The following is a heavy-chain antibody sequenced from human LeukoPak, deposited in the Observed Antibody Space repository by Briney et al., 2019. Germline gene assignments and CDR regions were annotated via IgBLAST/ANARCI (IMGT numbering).Heavy chain of an antibody. V-gene: IGHV5-51*01. CDR2: IYPGDSDT. Sequence: GESLKISCKGSGYSFTSYWIGWVRQMPGKGLEWMGIIYPGDSDTRYSPSFQGQVTISADKSISPAYLQWSSLKASDTAMYYCASCPGIAAAGTGPWGCYFDYWGQGTLVTVSS. CDR3: ASCPGIAAAGTGPWGCYFDY. J-gene: IGHJ4*02. D-gene: IGHD6-13*01. CDR1: GYSFTSYW.